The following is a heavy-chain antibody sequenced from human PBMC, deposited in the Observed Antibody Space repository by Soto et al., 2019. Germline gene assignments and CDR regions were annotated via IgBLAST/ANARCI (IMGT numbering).Heavy chain of an antibody. J-gene: IGHJ4*02. CDR3: ARSTSPFYCDY. CDR1: AYTFSSYW. CDR2: IYPDDADT. V-gene: IGHV5-51*01. Sequence: GESLKISCNASAYTFSSYWIAWVRQMPGKGLEWMGIIYPDDADTRYSPSFQGQVTMSADKSISTAYLQWSSLKASDTAMYYCARSTSPFYCDYWGQGTLVTVSS.